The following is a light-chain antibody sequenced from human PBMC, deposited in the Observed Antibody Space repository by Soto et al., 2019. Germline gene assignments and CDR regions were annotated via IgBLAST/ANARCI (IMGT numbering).Light chain of an antibody. CDR1: QNINNY. CDR2: DAS. V-gene: IGKV1-33*01. Sequence: IHMTQSPSCLSASVGGRVTVACQASQNINNYLNWYQQKPGRAPKLLIYDASNLEAGVPSRFRGSGSGTDFTFTISRLQPEDIATYYCQQYENLPTFGQGTRLEIK. CDR3: QQYENLPT. J-gene: IGKJ5*01.